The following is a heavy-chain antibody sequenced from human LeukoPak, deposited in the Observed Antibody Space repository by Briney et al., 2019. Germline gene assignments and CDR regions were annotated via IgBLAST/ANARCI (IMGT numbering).Heavy chain of an antibody. Sequence: SETLSRTCTVSGGSISSYYWSWIRQPPGKGLEWIGYIYYSGSTNYNPSLKSRVTISVDTSKNQFSLKLSSVTAADTAVYYCARPRGYGGYYGMDVWGQGTTVTVSS. CDR1: GGSISSYY. V-gene: IGHV4-59*08. CDR3: ARPRGYGGYYGMDV. CDR2: IYYSGST. J-gene: IGHJ6*02. D-gene: IGHD6-25*01.